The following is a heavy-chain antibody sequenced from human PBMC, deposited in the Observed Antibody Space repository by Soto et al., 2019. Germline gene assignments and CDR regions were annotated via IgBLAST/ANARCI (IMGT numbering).Heavy chain of an antibody. V-gene: IGHV4-39*01. D-gene: IGHD2-2*01. J-gene: IGHJ6*02. CDR1: GGSISSSSYY. CDR2: MLESGTT. Sequence: SSETLSLTCTVSGGSISSSSYYWGWIRQPPGKGLGWIGSMLESGTTYHNPTLESRVRTSVDTSKNEVSLKLSSVTAADTGVYYCARHLYCSTRSCYAPDVWGQGTTVTVSS. CDR3: ARHLYCSTRSCYAPDV.